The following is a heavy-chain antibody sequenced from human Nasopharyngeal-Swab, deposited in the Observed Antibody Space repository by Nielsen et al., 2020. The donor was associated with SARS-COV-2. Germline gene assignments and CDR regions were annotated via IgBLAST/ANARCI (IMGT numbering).Heavy chain of an antibody. CDR3: VKRSGGTAPLIGAFDI. V-gene: IGHV3-64D*08. CDR2: ISSNGVNK. D-gene: IGHD2-21*01. J-gene: IGHJ3*02. CDR1: GFIFISYA. Sequence: GESLKISCSASGFIFISYAIVWVRQAPGKGLEYVSAISSNGVNKYYADSVKGRFTISRDNSKNTLYLQMSSLRPEDTAVYYCVKRSGGTAPLIGAFDIWGQGTMVTVSS.